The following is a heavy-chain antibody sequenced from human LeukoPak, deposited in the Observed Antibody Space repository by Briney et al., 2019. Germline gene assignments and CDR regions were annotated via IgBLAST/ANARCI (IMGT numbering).Heavy chain of an antibody. V-gene: IGHV1-2*02. CDR1: GYTFTGYY. CDR2: INPTSGGT. Sequence: GASVKVSCKASGYTFTGYYMHWVRLAPGQGLEYMGWINPTSGGTRYAQTFQGRLTLTRDTSISTAYMELNSLTSDDTAVYYCARDLPKTGYVGAFDIWGQGTMVTVSS. D-gene: IGHD5-12*01. J-gene: IGHJ3*02. CDR3: ARDLPKTGYVGAFDI.